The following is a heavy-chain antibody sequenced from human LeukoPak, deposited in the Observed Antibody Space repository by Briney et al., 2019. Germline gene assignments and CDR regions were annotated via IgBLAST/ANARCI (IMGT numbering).Heavy chain of an antibody. V-gene: IGHV1-69*01. J-gene: IGHJ6*04. CDR2: IIPIFGTA. Sequence: SVKGSCKASRGTLINYAISWVRHAPGQGLEWMGGIIPIFGTANYAQKFQGRVTITADESTSTAYMELSSLRSEDTAVYYCASSHPYCSSTSCYADSYYYGMDVWGKGTTVTVSS. CDR3: ASSHPYCSSTSCYADSYYYGMDV. D-gene: IGHD2-2*01. CDR1: RGTLINYA.